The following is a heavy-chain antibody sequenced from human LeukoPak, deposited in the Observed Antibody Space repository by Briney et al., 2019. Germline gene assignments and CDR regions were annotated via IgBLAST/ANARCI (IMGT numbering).Heavy chain of an antibody. Sequence: PGGSLRLSCAASGFIFSSYSMSWVRQAPGKGREWLSYISSRNHAIYYADSVKGRFTISRDNAKNSLFLQMNSLRDEDTAVYYCARGYYSLGYFDYWGQGALVTVSS. CDR3: ARGYYSLGYFDY. CDR1: GFIFSSYS. V-gene: IGHV3-48*02. D-gene: IGHD3-22*01. CDR2: ISSRNHAI. J-gene: IGHJ4*02.